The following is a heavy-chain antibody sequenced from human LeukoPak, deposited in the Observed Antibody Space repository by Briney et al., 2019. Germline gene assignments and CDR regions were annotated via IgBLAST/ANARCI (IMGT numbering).Heavy chain of an antibody. D-gene: IGHD3-3*01. CDR3: ARGQRFFEWLLDAHFDY. V-gene: IGHV1-18*01. CDR2: ISAYNGNT. CDR1: GYTFTSYG. Sequence: ASVKVSCKASGYTFTSYGISWVRQAPGQGLEWMGWISAYNGNTNYAQKLQGRVTMTTDTSTSTAYMELRSLRSDDTAVYYCARGQRFFEWLLDAHFDYSVQGTLVTVSS. J-gene: IGHJ4*02.